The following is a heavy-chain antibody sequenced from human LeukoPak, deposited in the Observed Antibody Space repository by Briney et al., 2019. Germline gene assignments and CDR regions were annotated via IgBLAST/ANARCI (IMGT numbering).Heavy chain of an antibody. J-gene: IGHJ4*02. CDR2: IYSGGST. V-gene: IGHV3-66*01. D-gene: IGHD4-11*01. CDR3: ARLTTVTNLDFDY. CDR1: GFTVSSNY. Sequence: GSLRLSCAASGFTVSSNYMSWVRQAPGKGLEWVSVIYSGGSTYYADSVKGRFTISRDNSKNTLYLQMNSLRAEDTAVYYCARLTTVTNLDFDYWGQGTLVTVSS.